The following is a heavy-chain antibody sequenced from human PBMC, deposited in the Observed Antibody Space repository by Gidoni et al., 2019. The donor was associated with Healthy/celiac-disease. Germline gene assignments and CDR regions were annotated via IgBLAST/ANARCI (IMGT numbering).Heavy chain of an antibody. Sequence: EVQLVESGGGLVKPGGSLRLSGAAAGFTFSNAWRNWVRQAPGKGLEWVGRIKSITAGGTTDYAAPVKGRFTISRDDSKNTLYLQMNSLKTEDTAVYYCTTVLPDGSSGYFDAFDIWGQGTMVTVSS. V-gene: IGHV3-15*07. CDR2: IKSITAGGTT. CDR3: TTVLPDGSSGYFDAFDI. D-gene: IGHD3-22*01. J-gene: IGHJ3*02. CDR1: GFTFSNAW.